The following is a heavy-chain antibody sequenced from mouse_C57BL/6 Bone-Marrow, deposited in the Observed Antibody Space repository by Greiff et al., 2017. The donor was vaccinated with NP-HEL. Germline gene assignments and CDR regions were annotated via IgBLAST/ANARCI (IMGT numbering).Heavy chain of an antibody. D-gene: IGHD6-1*01. V-gene: IGHV1-64*01. J-gene: IGHJ2*01. CDR1: GYTFTSYW. CDR2: ILPNSGST. CDR3: ERFRTLLDD. Sequence: QVQLQQPGAELVKPGASVTLSCKASGYTFTSYWLHWVKQRPGHGLEWIGMILPNSGSTNSNEKFKSKATLTVDKSSSTAYMQLSSLTSEDSAVEYCERFRTLLDDGGKGTTRTVSS.